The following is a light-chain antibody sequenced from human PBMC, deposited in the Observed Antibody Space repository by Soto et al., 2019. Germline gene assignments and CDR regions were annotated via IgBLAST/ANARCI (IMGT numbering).Light chain of an antibody. CDR1: QSVDNN. Sequence: EIVRTQSPVTLSSSPGESATLSCRATQSVDNNVAWYQQKPGQAPRLLIVGSFARATGIPARFSGSGSGSEFTLTISGLQSEDFAVYYCQQYNDRPPITFGQGTLLESK. J-gene: IGKJ5*01. CDR3: QQYNDRPPIT. CDR2: GSF. V-gene: IGKV3-15*01.